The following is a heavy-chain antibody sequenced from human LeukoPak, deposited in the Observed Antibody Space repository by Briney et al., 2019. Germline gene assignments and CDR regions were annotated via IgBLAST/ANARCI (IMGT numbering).Heavy chain of an antibody. D-gene: IGHD2-2*01. Sequence: ASVKVCCKASGYTFTSYAMHWVRQAPGQRLEWMRWINAGNGNTKYSQKFRGRVTITRDTSASTAYMELSSLRSEDTAVYYCARGDHCSSTSCYGRYYFDYWGQGTLVTVSS. J-gene: IGHJ4*02. CDR2: INAGNGNT. CDR3: ARGDHCSSTSCYGRYYFDY. V-gene: IGHV1-3*01. CDR1: GYTFTSYA.